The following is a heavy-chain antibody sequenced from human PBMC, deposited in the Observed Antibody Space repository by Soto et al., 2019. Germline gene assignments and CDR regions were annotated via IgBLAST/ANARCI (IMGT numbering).Heavy chain of an antibody. J-gene: IGHJ6*02. V-gene: IGHV3-23*01. D-gene: IGHD1-26*01. Sequence: GGSLRLSCAASGFTFSSYAITWVRQAPGKGLEWVSVISGSGDRTYYADSVKGRFTISRDNSKNTRYLQMNSLRAEDTAVYYCASGRGRYFYYGLDVWGQGTTVTVSS. CDR3: ASGRGRYFYYGLDV. CDR2: ISGSGDRT. CDR1: GFTFSSYA.